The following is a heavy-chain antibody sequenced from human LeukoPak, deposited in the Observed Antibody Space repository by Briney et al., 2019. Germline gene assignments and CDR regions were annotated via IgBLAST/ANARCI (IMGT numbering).Heavy chain of an antibody. Sequence: PGGSLRLTCAASGFTFSSYWMHWVRQAPGKGLVWVSRINSDGSSTSYADSVKGRFTISRDNSKNTLYLQMNSLRAEGTAVYYCARAPTVLNIFDYWGQGTLVTVSS. V-gene: IGHV3-74*01. CDR2: INSDGSST. J-gene: IGHJ4*02. CDR1: GFTFSSYW. D-gene: IGHD2-8*01. CDR3: ARAPTVLNIFDY.